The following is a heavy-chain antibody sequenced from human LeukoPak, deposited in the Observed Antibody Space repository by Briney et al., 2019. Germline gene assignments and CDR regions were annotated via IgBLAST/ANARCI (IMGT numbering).Heavy chain of an antibody. CDR1: GFTFRSHW. J-gene: IGHJ6*02. CDR2: ISGSGGST. CDR3: AKALDEWGMYYYYGMDV. Sequence: PGGSLRLSCEASGFTFRSHWMSWVRQAPGKGLEWVSAISGSGGSTYYADSVKGRFTISRDNSKNTLYLQMNSLRAEDTAVYYCAKALDEWGMYYYYGMDVWGQGTTVTVSS. D-gene: IGHD7-27*01. V-gene: IGHV3-23*01.